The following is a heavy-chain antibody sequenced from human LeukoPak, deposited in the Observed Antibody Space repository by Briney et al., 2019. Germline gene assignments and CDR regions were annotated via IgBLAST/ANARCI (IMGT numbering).Heavy chain of an antibody. CDR1: GGSISSSSHY. D-gene: IGHD6-6*01. V-gene: IGHV4-39*01. Sequence: SETLSLTCTVSGGSISSSSHYWGWIRQPPGKGLEWIGSIYYSGSTYYNPSLKSRVTISVDTSKNQFSLKLSSVTAADTAVYYCASQDLIAARPRDYWGQGTLVTVSS. CDR3: ASQDLIAARPRDY. J-gene: IGHJ4*02. CDR2: IYYSGST.